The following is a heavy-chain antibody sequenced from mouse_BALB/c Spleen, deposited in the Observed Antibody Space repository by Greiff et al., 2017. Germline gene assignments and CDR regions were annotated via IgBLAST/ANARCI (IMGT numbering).Heavy chain of an antibody. Sequence: VHLVESGPGLVAPSQSLSITCTVSGFSLTSYGVHWVRQPPGKGLEWLGVIWAGGSTNYNSALMSRLSISKDNSKSQVFLKMNSLQTDDTAMYYCARGPPIDYRFDYWGQGTTLTVSS. J-gene: IGHJ2*01. CDR1: GFSLTSYG. D-gene: IGHD2-13*01. CDR3: ARGPPIDYRFDY. CDR2: IWAGGST. V-gene: IGHV2-9*02.